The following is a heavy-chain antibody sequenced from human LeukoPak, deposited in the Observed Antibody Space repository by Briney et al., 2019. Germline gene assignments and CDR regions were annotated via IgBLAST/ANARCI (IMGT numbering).Heavy chain of an antibody. D-gene: IGHD2-2*01. CDR2: INHSGST. J-gene: IGHJ5*02. CDR1: GGSFSGYY. V-gene: IGHV4-34*01. CDR3: ARGQDCSSTSCLNWFDP. Sequence: SETLSLTCAVYGGSFSGYYWSWIRQPPGNGLEWIGEINHSGSTNYNPSLKSRVTISVNTSKNQFSLKLSSVTAADTAVYYCARGQDCSSTSCLNWFDPWGQGTLVTVSS.